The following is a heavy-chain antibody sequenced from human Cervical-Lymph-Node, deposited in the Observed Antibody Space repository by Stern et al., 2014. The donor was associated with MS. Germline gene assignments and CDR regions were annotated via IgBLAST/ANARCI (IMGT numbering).Heavy chain of an antibody. CDR2: IYYSGST. D-gene: IGHD6-13*01. V-gene: IGHV4-31*03. J-gene: IGHJ4*02. Sequence: QVQLQESGPGLVEPSQTLSLTCTVSGGSISSGGYYWRWTRQHPGEGPERIGYIYYSGSTYYNPSLKSRVTISVDTSKNQFSLKLSSVTAADTAVYYCARAPLSSWYFLYFDYWGQGTLVTVSS. CDR1: GGSISSGGYY. CDR3: ARAPLSSWYFLYFDY.